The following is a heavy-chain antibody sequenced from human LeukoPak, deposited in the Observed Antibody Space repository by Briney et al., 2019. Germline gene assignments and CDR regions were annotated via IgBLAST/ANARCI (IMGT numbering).Heavy chain of an antibody. CDR1: GFTFSNYA. CDR2: ISGSDGST. Sequence: GGSLRLSCAASGFTFSNYAMSWVRQAPGKGLEWVSGISGSDGSTTYADSVKGRFTISRDNDKKTLYLQMNSLRAEDTAVYYCARKVGSGSYNYYMDVWGKGTTVTVSS. D-gene: IGHD3-10*01. CDR3: ARKVGSGSYNYYMDV. J-gene: IGHJ6*03. V-gene: IGHV3-23*01.